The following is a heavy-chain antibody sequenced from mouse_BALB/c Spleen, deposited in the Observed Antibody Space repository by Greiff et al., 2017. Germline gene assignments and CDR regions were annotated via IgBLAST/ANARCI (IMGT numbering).Heavy chain of an antibody. CDR2: ISSGGSYT. CDR3: ASQRFAY. CDR1: GFTFSSYA. Sequence: EVQLVESGGGLVKPGGSLKLSCAASGFTFSSYAMSWVRQTPEKRLEWVATISSGGSYTYYPDSVKGRFTISRDNAKNTLYLQMSSLRSEDTAMYYCASQRFAYWGQGTLVTVSA. J-gene: IGHJ3*01. V-gene: IGHV5-9-3*01.